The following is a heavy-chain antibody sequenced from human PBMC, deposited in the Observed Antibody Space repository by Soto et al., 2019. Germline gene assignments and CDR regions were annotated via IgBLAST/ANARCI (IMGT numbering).Heavy chain of an antibody. D-gene: IGHD1-1*01. CDR1: GGSISSGGYY. CDR3: ARCPGTGLYYYYYYMDV. V-gene: IGHV4-31*03. CDR2: IYYSGST. J-gene: IGHJ6*03. Sequence: TLSLTCTVSGGSISSGGYYWSWIRQHPGKGLEWIGYIYYSGSTYYNPSLKSRVTISVDTSKNQFSLKLSSVTAADTAVYYCARCPGTGLYYYYYYMDVWGKGTTVTVSS.